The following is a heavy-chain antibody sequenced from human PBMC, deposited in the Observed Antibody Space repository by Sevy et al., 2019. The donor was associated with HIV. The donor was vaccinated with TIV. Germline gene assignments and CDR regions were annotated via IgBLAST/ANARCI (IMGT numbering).Heavy chain of an antibody. V-gene: IGHV3-9*01. D-gene: IGHD1-26*01. CDR2: ISWNSGSI. Sequence: GGSLRLSCAASGFTFDDYAMHWVRQAPGKGLEWVSGISWNSGSIGYADSVKGRFTISRDNAKNSLYLQMNSLRAEDTALYYCAKDVGASGYDAFDIWGQGTMVTVSS. CDR1: GFTFDDYA. CDR3: AKDVGASGYDAFDI. J-gene: IGHJ3*02.